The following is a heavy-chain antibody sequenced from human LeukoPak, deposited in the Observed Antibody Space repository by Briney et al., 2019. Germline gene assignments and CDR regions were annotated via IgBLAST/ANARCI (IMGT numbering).Heavy chain of an antibody. D-gene: IGHD6-6*01. J-gene: IGHJ4*02. Sequence: GGSLRLSCAASGFTFDDYGMSWVRQGPGKGLEWVSAINRNGDSTGYADSVKGRFTISRDNSKKTLYLQMNSLRAEDTAVYYCAKSREYGSSSNDYWGQGALVDVSS. CDR3: AKSREYGSSSNDY. CDR1: GFTFDDYG. V-gene: IGHV3-20*04. CDR2: INRNGDST.